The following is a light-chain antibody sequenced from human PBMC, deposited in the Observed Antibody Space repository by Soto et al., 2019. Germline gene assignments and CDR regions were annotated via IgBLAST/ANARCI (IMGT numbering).Light chain of an antibody. CDR2: GAS. J-gene: IGKJ4*01. CDR1: QGISNY. Sequence: DIQMTQSPSSLSASVGDRVTITCRASQGISNYLAWYQQKPGKVPKVLIYGASILQSGVPSRFSGSGSGTDFTRTISSLQPEDVATYYCQKYNGAPFTFGGGTKVEIK. V-gene: IGKV1-27*01. CDR3: QKYNGAPFT.